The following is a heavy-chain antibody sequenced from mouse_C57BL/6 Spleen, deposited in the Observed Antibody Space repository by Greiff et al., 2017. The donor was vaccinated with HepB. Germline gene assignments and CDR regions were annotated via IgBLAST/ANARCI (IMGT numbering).Heavy chain of an antibody. V-gene: IGHV1-50*01. CDR2: IDPSDSYT. CDR1: GYTFTSFW. D-gene: IGHD1-2*01. Sequence: VQLQQSGAELVKPGASVKLSCKASGYTFTSFWMQWVKQRPGPGLEWIGEIDPSDSYTNYNQKFKGKAKLTVDTSSSTAYLQLSSLTSEDSAVYYCARPHDYGDVYYFDYWGQDTTLTVSS. J-gene: IGHJ2*01. CDR3: ARPHDYGDVYYFDY.